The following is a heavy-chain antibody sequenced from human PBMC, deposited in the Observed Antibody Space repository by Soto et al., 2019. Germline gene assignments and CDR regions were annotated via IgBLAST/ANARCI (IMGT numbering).Heavy chain of an antibody. V-gene: IGHV3-23*01. CDR3: AREGGREYYFDY. Sequence: GGSLRLSCAASGFTFSSYAMTWVRQAPGKGLEWVSSISGSGISTYYADSVKGRFTISRDNSKNTLYLQMNSLRAEDTAVYYCAREGGREYYFDYWGQGALVTVSS. CDR2: ISGSGIST. J-gene: IGHJ4*02. D-gene: IGHD1-26*01. CDR1: GFTFSSYA.